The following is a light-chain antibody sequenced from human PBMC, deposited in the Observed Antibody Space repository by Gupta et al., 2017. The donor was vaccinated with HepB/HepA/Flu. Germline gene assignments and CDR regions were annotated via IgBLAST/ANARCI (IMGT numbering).Light chain of an antibody. CDR3: QVWDSSSDHPHVV. J-gene: IGLJ2*01. CDR1: NIGSKS. CDR2: DDS. Sequence: SYVLTQPPSVSVAPGKTARITWGGNNIGSKSVHWYQQKPGQAPVLVVYDDSDRPSGIPERFSGSNSGNTATLTISRVEAGDEADYYCQVWDSSSDHPHVVFGGGTKLTVL. V-gene: IGLV3-21*03.